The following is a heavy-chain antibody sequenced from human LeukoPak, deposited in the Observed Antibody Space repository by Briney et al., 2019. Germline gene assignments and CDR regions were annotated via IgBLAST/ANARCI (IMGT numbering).Heavy chain of an antibody. Sequence: GGSLRLSCAASGFTFSSYGMHWVRQAPGKGLEWVAVLSYDGSNKYYADSVKGRFTISRDNSKNTLYLQMNSLRAEDTAVYYCAKGGYCSGGSCYAFDYWGQGTLVTVSS. CDR2: LSYDGSNK. CDR1: GFTFSSYG. CDR3: AKGGYCSGGSCYAFDY. V-gene: IGHV3-30*18. J-gene: IGHJ4*02. D-gene: IGHD2-15*01.